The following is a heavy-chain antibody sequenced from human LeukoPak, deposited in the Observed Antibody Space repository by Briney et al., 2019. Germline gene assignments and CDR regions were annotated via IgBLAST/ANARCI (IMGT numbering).Heavy chain of an antibody. CDR1: GFIFSNYW. CDR2: IKQDGSEK. CDR3: AKVIVATANFDY. V-gene: IGHV3-7*03. J-gene: IGHJ4*02. Sequence: PGGSLRLSCAASGFIFSNYWMSWVRQAPGKGLEWVANIKQDGSEKYYVDSVKGRFTISRDNSKNTLYLQMNSLRAEDTAVYYCAKVIVATANFDYWGQGTLVTVSS. D-gene: IGHD5-12*01.